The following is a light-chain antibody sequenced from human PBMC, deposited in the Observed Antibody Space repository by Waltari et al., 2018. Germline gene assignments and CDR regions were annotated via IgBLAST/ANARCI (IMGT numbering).Light chain of an antibody. CDR1: QSVSRY. J-gene: IGKJ1*01. V-gene: IGKV3-20*01. CDR2: VAS. CDR3: QNHERLPAV. Sequence: EIVLTQSPGTLSLSPGERATLSCRASQSVSRYLAWYQQKPGQAPRLLIYVASSRAPGIPDRFSGSGSGTDCSLTISRLEPEDFAVYYCQNHERLPAVFGQGTKVEIK.